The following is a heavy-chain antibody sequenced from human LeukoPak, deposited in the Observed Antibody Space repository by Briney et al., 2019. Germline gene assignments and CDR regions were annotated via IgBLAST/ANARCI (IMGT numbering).Heavy chain of an antibody. V-gene: IGHV1-8*03. CDR2: INPNSGNT. J-gene: IGHJ4*02. CDR3: ARAASYYIVLMVYAFSHPYYFDY. CDR1: GYTLTSYD. D-gene: IGHD2-8*01. Sequence: ASVTVSCKASGYTLTSYDINWVRQATGQGLEWMGWINPNSGNTGYAHKFQGRVTITRNTSISTAYMEMNSLRSEGTAVYYCARAASYYIVLMVYAFSHPYYFDYWGQGTLVTVSS.